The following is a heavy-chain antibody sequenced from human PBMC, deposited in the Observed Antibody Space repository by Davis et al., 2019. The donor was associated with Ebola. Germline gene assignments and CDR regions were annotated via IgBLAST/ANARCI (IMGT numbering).Heavy chain of an antibody. CDR2: ISSSGSTI. D-gene: IGHD3-9*01. Sequence: GESLKISCAASGFTFSTYAMGWVRQAPGKGLEWVSYISSSGSTIYYADSVKGRFTISRDNAKNSLYLQMNSLRAEDTAVYYCARAAGEYYDILYYYYGMDVWGQGTTVTVSS. V-gene: IGHV3-11*01. J-gene: IGHJ6*02. CDR3: ARAAGEYYDILYYYYGMDV. CDR1: GFTFSTYA.